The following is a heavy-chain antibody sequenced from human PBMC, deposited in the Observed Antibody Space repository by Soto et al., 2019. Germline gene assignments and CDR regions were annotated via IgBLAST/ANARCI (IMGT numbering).Heavy chain of an antibody. CDR2: IIPIFGTA. V-gene: IGHV1-69*06. CDR3: ARGRYSSGWPEGNAFDI. CDR1: GGTFSSYA. D-gene: IGHD6-19*01. J-gene: IGHJ3*02. Sequence: QVQLVQSGAEVKKPGSSVKVSCKASGGTFSSYAISWVRQAPGQGLEWMGGIIPIFGTANYAQNFQGRVTITADKSTSTAYMELSSLRSEDTAVYYCARGRYSSGWPEGNAFDIWGQGTMVTVSS.